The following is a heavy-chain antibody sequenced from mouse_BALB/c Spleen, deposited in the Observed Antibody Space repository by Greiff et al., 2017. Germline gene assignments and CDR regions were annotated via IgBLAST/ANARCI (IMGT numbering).Heavy chain of an antibody. Sequence: QVQLQQSGAELAKPGASVKMSCKASGYTFTSYWMHWVKQRPGQGLEWIGYINPSTGYTEYNQKFKDKATLTADKSSSTAYMQLSSLTSEDSAVYYCARTTTGTEAMDYWGQGTSVTVSS. J-gene: IGHJ4*01. D-gene: IGHD4-1*01. CDR3: ARTTTGTEAMDY. CDR1: GYTFTSYW. V-gene: IGHV1-7*01. CDR2: INPSTGYT.